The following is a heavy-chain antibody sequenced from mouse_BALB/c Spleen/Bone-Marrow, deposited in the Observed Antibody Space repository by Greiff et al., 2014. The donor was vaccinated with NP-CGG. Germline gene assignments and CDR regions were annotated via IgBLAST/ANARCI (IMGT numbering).Heavy chain of an antibody. V-gene: IGHV14-3*02. CDR1: GFNIKDTY. CDR2: IDPANGNT. J-gene: IGHJ3*01. CDR3: ATYYYGSSWGFAY. Sequence: EVQLQQSGAELVKPGASVKLSCTASGFNIKDTYMHWVKQRPEQGLEWIGRIDPANGNTKYDPKFQGKATMTADTSSNTAYLQLSSLTSEGTAVYYCATYYYGSSWGFAYWGQGTLVTVSA. D-gene: IGHD1-1*01.